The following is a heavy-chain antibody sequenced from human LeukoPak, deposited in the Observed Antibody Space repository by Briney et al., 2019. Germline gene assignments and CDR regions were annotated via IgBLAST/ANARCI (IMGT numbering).Heavy chain of an antibody. Sequence: SVKVSCKASGGTFSSYAISWVRQAPGQGLEWMGRIIPILGIANYAQKFQGRVTITADKSTSTAYMELSSLRSEDTAVYYCARNLPDGYNLTPNQGTRYYYYYGMDVWGQGTTVTVSS. J-gene: IGHJ6*02. CDR2: IIPILGIA. V-gene: IGHV1-69*04. D-gene: IGHD5-24*01. CDR1: GGTFSSYA. CDR3: ARNLPDGYNLTPNQGTRYYYYYGMDV.